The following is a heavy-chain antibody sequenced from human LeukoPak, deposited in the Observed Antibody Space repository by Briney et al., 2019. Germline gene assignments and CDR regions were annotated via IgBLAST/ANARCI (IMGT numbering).Heavy chain of an antibody. Sequence: GGSLRLSCAASGFTFSSYAMSWVRQAPGKGLEWVSAISASGGSTFYADSVKGRFTISRDNAKNSLYLQMNSLRAEDTAVYYCARIIVATGYYMDVWGKGTTVTVSS. CDR2: ISASGGST. J-gene: IGHJ6*03. CDR1: GFTFSSYA. V-gene: IGHV3-23*01. CDR3: ARIIVATGYYMDV. D-gene: IGHD3-22*01.